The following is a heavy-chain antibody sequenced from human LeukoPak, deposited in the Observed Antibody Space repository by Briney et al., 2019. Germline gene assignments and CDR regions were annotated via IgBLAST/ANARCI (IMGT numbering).Heavy chain of an antibody. J-gene: IGHJ4*02. V-gene: IGHV3-7*04. CDR2: IKQDGSKK. Sequence: GGSLRLSCVASGFPFSNWMTWVRQAPGKGLEWVANIKQDGSKKSYVGSVKGRFTISRDNAKNSLYLQMNSLRAEDTAIYYCTRVGYIDEGIDYWGQGTLVTVSS. CDR1: GFPFSNW. CDR3: TRVGYIDEGIDY. D-gene: IGHD5-24*01.